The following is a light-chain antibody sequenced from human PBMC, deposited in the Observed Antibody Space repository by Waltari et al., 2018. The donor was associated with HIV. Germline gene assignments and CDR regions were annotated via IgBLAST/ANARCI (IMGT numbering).Light chain of an antibody. CDR2: GAS. CDR3: HQYGNSPST. J-gene: IGKJ2*01. V-gene: IGKV3-20*01. CDR1: QSVNANF. Sequence: VLMQSPGTLSLSPGERATLSCRASQSVNANFFAWYQQRPGQAPRLLIYGASTRAPGIPDRFSGSGSGTDFTLTISRLEPEDFAVYYCHQYGNSPSTFGQGTTLDIK.